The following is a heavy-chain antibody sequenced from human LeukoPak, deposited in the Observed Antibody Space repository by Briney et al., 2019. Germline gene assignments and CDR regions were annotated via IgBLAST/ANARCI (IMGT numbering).Heavy chain of an antibody. CDR2: IYYSGST. D-gene: IGHD3-3*01. CDR3: ARGLNDSWTGENY. J-gene: IGHJ4*02. V-gene: IGHV4-39*07. CDR1: GGSINSGANY. Sequence: SETLSLTCTVSGGSINSGANYWAWISQPPGKGLEWIGTIYYSGSTYYNPSLNSRVTISLDTSKSQFSLKVRYVTAADTAVYYCARGLNDSWTGENYWGQGTLVTVSS.